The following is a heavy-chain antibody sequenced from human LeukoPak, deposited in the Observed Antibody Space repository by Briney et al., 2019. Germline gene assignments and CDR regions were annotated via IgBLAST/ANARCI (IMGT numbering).Heavy chain of an antibody. Sequence: KPSETLSLTCTVSGGSISSYYWSWIRQPAGKGLEWIGRIYTSGSTNYNPSLKSRVTMSVDTSKNQFSLKVSSVTAADAAVYYCARVFDSGSQAYFYYMDVWGKGTTVTVSS. V-gene: IGHV4-4*07. D-gene: IGHD3-10*01. CDR1: GGSISSYY. CDR2: IYTSGST. J-gene: IGHJ6*03. CDR3: ARVFDSGSQAYFYYMDV.